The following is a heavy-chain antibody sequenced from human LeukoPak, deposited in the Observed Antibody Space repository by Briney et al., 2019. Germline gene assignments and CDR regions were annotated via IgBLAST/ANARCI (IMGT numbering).Heavy chain of an antibody. CDR3: ARCRDYYGSGRNYYYMDV. D-gene: IGHD3-10*01. Sequence: ASVKVSCKASGYTFTSYYMHWVRQAPGQGLEWMGIINPSGGSTSYAQKFQGRVTMTRDTSTSTAYMELSSLRSEDTAVYYCARCRDYYGSGRNYYYMDVWGKGTTVTVSS. J-gene: IGHJ6*03. V-gene: IGHV1-46*01. CDR2: INPSGGST. CDR1: GYTFTSYY.